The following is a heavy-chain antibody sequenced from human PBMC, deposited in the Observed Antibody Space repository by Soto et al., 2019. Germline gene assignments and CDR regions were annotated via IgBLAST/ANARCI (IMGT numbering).Heavy chain of an antibody. V-gene: IGHV4-39*01. CDR3: ARSTVTTTRYYYGMDV. J-gene: IGHJ6*04. CDR1: GGSISSSSYY. D-gene: IGHD4-4*01. CDR2: IYYSGST. Sequence: PSETLSLTCTVSGGSISSSSYYWGWIRQPPGKGLAWIGSIYYSGSTYYNPSLKSRVTISVDTSKNQFSLKLSSVTAADTAVYYCARSTVTTTRYYYGMDVWGKGTTVTVYS.